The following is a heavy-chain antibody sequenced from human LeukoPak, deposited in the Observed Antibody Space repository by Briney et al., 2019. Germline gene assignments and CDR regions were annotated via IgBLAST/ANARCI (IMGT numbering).Heavy chain of an antibody. CDR2: ICGSGGST. V-gene: IGHV3-23*01. D-gene: IGHD4-23*01. Sequence: GGSLRLSCAASGFTFSSYAMSWVRQAPGKGLEWVSAICGSGGSTYYADSVKGRFTISRDNSKNTLYLQMSSLRAEDTAVYSCAKDRGFGGNGYYFDYWGQGTLVTVSS. J-gene: IGHJ4*02. CDR3: AKDRGFGGNGYYFDY. CDR1: GFTFSSYA.